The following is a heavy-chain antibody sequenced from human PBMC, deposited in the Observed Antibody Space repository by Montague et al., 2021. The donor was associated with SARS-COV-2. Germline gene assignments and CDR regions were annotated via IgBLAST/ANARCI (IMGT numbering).Heavy chain of an antibody. Sequence: SETLSLTCAVYGGSLSGYYWSWIRQPPGKGLEWIGEINHSGSTNXXPSLKSRVTISVDTSKNQFSLKLSSVTAADTAVYYCARGSSFVTIFGVVITDPLLDYWGQGTLVTVSS. CDR2: INHSGST. D-gene: IGHD3-3*01. V-gene: IGHV4-34*01. CDR3: ARGSSFVTIFGVVITDPLLDY. J-gene: IGHJ4*02. CDR1: GGSLSGYY.